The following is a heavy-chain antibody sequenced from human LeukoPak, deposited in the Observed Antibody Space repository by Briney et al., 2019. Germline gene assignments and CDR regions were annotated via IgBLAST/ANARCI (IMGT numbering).Heavy chain of an antibody. D-gene: IGHD4-17*01. CDR1: GGSFSSHY. Sequence: QPSETLSLTCTVSGGSFSSHYWSWIRQPPGKGLEWIGYISYIGSTNYNPSLKSRVTISVDTSKSQFSLKLSSVTAADTAVYYCARDPTTVTKGSDIWGQGTMVTVSS. CDR2: ISYIGST. V-gene: IGHV4-59*11. J-gene: IGHJ3*02. CDR3: ARDPTTVTKGSDI.